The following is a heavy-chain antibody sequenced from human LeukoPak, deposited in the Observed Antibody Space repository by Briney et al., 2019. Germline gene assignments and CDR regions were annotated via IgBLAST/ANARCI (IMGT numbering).Heavy chain of an antibody. CDR1: GGSFSGYY. CDR2: INHSGST. J-gene: IGHJ5*02. Sequence: SETLSLTCAVYGGSFSGYYWSWIRQPPGKGLEWIGEINHSGSTNYNPSPKSRVTISVDTSKNQFSLKLSSVTAADTAVYYCARDSARYSSRRSWFDPWGQGALVTVSS. V-gene: IGHV4-34*01. CDR3: ARDSARYSSRRSWFDP. D-gene: IGHD6-13*01.